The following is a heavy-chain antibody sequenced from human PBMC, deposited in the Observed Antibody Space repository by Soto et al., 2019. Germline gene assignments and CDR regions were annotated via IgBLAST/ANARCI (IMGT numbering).Heavy chain of an antibody. CDR1: GYSFTSYW. CDR2: IYPGDSDT. CDR3: ARHYCSSTSCHPVYYYYYGMDV. V-gene: IGHV5-51*01. Sequence: GESLKISCKGSGYSFTSYWIGWVRQMPGKGLEWMGIIYPGDSDTRYSPSFQGQVTISADKSISTAYLQWSSLKASDTAMYYCARHYCSSTSCHPVYYYYYGMDVWGQGTTVTV. D-gene: IGHD2-2*01. J-gene: IGHJ6*02.